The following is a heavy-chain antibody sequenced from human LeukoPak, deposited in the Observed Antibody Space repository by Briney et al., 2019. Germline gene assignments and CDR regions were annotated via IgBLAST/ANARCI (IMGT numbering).Heavy chain of an antibody. J-gene: IGHJ4*02. V-gene: IGHV3-15*01. CDR2: IKSKTNGGTT. CDR3: TTDHGYSYVHFDY. Sequence: PGGSLRLSCAASGFTFSNAWMSWVRQAPGKGLEWVGRIKSKTNGGTTDCAAPVKGRFTISRDDSKNTLYLQMNSLKTEDTAVYYCTTDHGYSYVHFDYWGQGTLVTVSS. CDR1: GFTFSNAW. D-gene: IGHD5-18*01.